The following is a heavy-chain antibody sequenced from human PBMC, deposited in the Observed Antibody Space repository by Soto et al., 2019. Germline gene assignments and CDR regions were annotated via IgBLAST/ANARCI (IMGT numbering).Heavy chain of an antibody. V-gene: IGHV3-30*18. D-gene: IGHD6-6*01. CDR3: AKDLLGYSSSSLVGY. CDR2: ISYDGSNK. J-gene: IGHJ4*02. CDR1: GFTFSSYG. Sequence: PGGSLRLSCAASGFTFSSYGMHWVRQAPGKGLEWVAVISYDGSNKYYADSVKGRFTISRDNSKNTLYLQMNSLRAEDTAVYYCAKDLLGYSSSSLVGYWGQGTLVTVSS.